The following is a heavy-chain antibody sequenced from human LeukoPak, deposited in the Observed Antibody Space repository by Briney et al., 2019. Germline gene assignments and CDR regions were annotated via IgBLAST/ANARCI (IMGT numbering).Heavy chain of an antibody. Sequence: SETLSLTCAVYGGSFSGYYWSWIRQPPGKGLEWIGYIYDSGSINYNPSLKSRVTISVDTSKNQFSLKLSSVTAADTAVYYCARYYYDSSGYAFDIWGQGTMVTVSS. CDR3: ARYYYDSSGYAFDI. J-gene: IGHJ3*02. V-gene: IGHV4-59*08. CDR1: GGSFSGYY. D-gene: IGHD3-22*01. CDR2: IYDSGSI.